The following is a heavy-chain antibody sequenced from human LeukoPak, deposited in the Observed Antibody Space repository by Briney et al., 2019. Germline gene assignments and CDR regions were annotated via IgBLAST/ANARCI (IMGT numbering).Heavy chain of an antibody. CDR3: ARVGGFGELSYYFDY. J-gene: IGHJ4*02. Sequence: SETLSLTCTVSGGSISSYYWSWIRQPPGKGLEWIGYIYYSGCTNYNPSLKSRVTISVDTSKNQFSLKLSSVTAADTAVYYCARVGGFGELSYYFDYWGQGTLVTVSS. CDR1: GGSISSYY. CDR2: IYYSGCT. D-gene: IGHD3-10*01. V-gene: IGHV4-59*01.